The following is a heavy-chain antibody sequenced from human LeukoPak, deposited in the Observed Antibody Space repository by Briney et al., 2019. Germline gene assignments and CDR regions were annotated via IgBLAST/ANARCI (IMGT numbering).Heavy chain of an antibody. Sequence: SETLSLTCTVSGGSISSYYWSWIRQPAGKGLEWIGRIYTSGSTNYNPSLKSRVTMSVDTSKNQFSLKLSSVTAADTAVYYCARSIAVAGTPPNYNYDFDYWGQGTLVTVSS. V-gene: IGHV4-4*07. D-gene: IGHD6-19*01. CDR3: ARSIAVAGTPPNYNYDFDY. J-gene: IGHJ4*02. CDR1: GGSISSYY. CDR2: IYTSGST.